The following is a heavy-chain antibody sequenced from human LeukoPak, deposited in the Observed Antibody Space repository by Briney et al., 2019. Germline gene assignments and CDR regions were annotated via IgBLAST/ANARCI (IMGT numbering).Heavy chain of an antibody. CDR2: INPKNGDT. Sequence: ASVKVSCKASGYIFTGHYVHWVRQAPGQGLEWMAWINPKNGDTNFAQKFQGRVTLTRDTSISTAYMALSRLGSDDTAVYYCARDRDGQWLDIDYWGQGTLVTLSS. V-gene: IGHV1-2*02. J-gene: IGHJ4*02. D-gene: IGHD6-19*01. CDR3: ARDRDGQWLDIDY. CDR1: GYIFTGHY.